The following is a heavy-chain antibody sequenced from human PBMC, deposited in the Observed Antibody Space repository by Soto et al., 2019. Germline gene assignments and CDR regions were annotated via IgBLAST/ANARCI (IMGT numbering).Heavy chain of an antibody. CDR3: ARDYGYCTNGVCQSNWFDP. CDR1: GYTFTSYG. Sequence: ASVKVSCKASGYTFTSYGISWVRQAPGQGLEWMGWISAYNGNTNYAQKLQGRVTMTTDTSTSTAYMELRSLRSDDTAVYYCARDYGYCTNGVCQSNWFDPWGQGTLVTVSS. CDR2: ISAYNGNT. D-gene: IGHD2-8*01. J-gene: IGHJ5*02. V-gene: IGHV1-18*01.